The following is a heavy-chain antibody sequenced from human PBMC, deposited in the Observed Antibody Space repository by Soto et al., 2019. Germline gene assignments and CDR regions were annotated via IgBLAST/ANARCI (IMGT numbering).Heavy chain of an antibody. CDR3: ARDLPLKYQLLPDDAFDI. Sequence: ASVKVSCKASGYTFTSYGISWVRQAPGQGLEWMGWISAYNGNTNYAQKLQGRVTMTTDTSTSTAYMELRSLRSDDTAVYYCARDLPLKYQLLPDDAFDIWGQGTMVTVSS. V-gene: IGHV1-18*01. D-gene: IGHD2-2*01. CDR2: ISAYNGNT. CDR1: GYTFTSYG. J-gene: IGHJ3*02.